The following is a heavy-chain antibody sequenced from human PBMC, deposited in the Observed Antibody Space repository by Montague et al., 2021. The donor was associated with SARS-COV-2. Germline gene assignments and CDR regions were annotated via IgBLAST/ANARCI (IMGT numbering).Heavy chain of an antibody. CDR2: IYYTGDT. V-gene: IGHV4-39*01. CDR1: GGSINSIHY. Sequence: SDTLSLTCNVSGGSINSIHYCGWIRQPPGKGLEWIGTIYYTGDTYYNPSLRSRVTITVDTSSDQLSLRVTSVTAADTAVYYCARRKERGTYWNFDNWGQGTLVTVSS. J-gene: IGHJ4*02. D-gene: IGHD1-1*01. CDR3: ARRKERGTYWNFDN.